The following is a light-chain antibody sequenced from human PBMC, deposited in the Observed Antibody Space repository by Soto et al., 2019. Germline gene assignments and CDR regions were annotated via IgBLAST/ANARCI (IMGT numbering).Light chain of an antibody. V-gene: IGKV4-1*01. CDR1: QSVLYSSNNKNY. J-gene: IGKJ2*01. CDR2: WAS. Sequence: DIVMTQSPDSLAVSLGERATINCKSSQSVLYSSNNKNYLAWYQQKPGQPPKLLIYWASTRDSGVPDRFIGSGSGTDFTLTISSLQAEDVAVYYCQQYYATPPYTFGQGTKVEIK. CDR3: QQYYATPPYT.